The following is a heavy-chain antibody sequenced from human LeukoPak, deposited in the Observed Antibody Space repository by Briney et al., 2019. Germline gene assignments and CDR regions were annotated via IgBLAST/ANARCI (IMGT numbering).Heavy chain of an antibody. D-gene: IGHD3-10*01. Sequence: PGGSLRLSCAASGFTFSSYSMKWVRQAPGKGLEWVSSISSSSSYIYYADSVKGRFTISRDNAKNSLYLQMNSLRAEDTAVYYCARMVPLVRGGIPLHLYGMDVWGQGTTVTVSS. V-gene: IGHV3-21*01. CDR2: ISSSSSYI. CDR1: GFTFSSYS. J-gene: IGHJ6*02. CDR3: ARMVPLVRGGIPLHLYGMDV.